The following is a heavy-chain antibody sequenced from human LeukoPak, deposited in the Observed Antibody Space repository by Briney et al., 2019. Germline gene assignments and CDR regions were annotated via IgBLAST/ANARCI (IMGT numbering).Heavy chain of an antibody. CDR3: ARDHYDSSGYPFDY. D-gene: IGHD3-22*01. J-gene: IGHJ4*02. CDR2: TFYNGRT. Sequence: PSETLSLTCTVSGGSISSSSYYWGWIRQPPGKGLEWIGSTFYNGRTYYKPSLKSRVTISVDTSKNQFSLKLSSVTAADTAVYYCARDHYDSSGYPFDYWGQGTLVTVSS. CDR1: GGSISSSSYY. V-gene: IGHV4-39*07.